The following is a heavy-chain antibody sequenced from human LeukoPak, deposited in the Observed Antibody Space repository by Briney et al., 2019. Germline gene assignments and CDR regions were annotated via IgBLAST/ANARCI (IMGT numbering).Heavy chain of an antibody. J-gene: IGHJ4*02. CDR2: INPKTVGT. CDR3: ARDGRLTIFVRGIITEGSPPKN. CDR1: GYTLTDSF. Sequence: ASVKASCKAFGYTLTDSFMNWGRQPPGQGLGGLGGINPKTVGTNYAQRFQGRVTMTRDTSIRAAYMELNSLRSDDTAVYYCARDGRLTIFVRGIITEGSPPKNWGQGTLVTVSS. V-gene: IGHV1-2*02. D-gene: IGHD3-10*01.